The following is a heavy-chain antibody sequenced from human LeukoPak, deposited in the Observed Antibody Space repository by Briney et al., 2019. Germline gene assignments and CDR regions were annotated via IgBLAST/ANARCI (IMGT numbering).Heavy chain of an antibody. J-gene: IGHJ4*02. CDR2: IKQDGSEK. Sequence: GGSLRLSCAASGFTFSSYWMSWVRQAPGKGLEWVANIKQDGSEKYYGDCVKGRFTISRDNAKNPLYLQMNSLRAEDTAVYYCARDDRAFSYFDYWGQGTLVTVSS. CDR3: ARDDRAFSYFDY. V-gene: IGHV3-7*01. CDR1: GFTFSSYW.